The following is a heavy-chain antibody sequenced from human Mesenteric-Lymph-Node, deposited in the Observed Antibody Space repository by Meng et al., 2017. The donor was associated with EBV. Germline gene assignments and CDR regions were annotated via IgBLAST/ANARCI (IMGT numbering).Heavy chain of an antibody. J-gene: IGHJ5*02. CDR1: GYTFTGYY. CDR3: ARGYCSGGSCYDGSWFDP. D-gene: IGHD2-15*01. V-gene: IGHV1-2*06. CDR2: INPNSGGT. Sequence: QVQLVQSGAEVKKPXXSXKVXCXXSGYTFTGYYMHWVRQAPGQGLEWMGRINPNSGGTNYAQKFQGRVTMTRDTSISTAYMELSRLRSDDTAVYYCARGYCSGGSCYDGSWFDPWGQGTLVTVSS.